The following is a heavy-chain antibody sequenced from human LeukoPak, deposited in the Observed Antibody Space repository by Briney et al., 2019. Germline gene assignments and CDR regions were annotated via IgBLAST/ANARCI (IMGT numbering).Heavy chain of an antibody. CDR2: ISSSGSTI. J-gene: IGHJ4*02. CDR1: GFTFSDYY. D-gene: IGHD3-3*01. Sequence: GGSLRLSCAASGFTFSDYYMSWIRQAPGKGLEWVSYISSSGSTIYYADSVKGRFTISRDNAKNSLYLQMNSLRAEDTAVYYCARDLSPGNYDFWSGYYTLSYWGQGTLVTVSS. V-gene: IGHV3-11*04. CDR3: ARDLSPGNYDFWSGYYTLSY.